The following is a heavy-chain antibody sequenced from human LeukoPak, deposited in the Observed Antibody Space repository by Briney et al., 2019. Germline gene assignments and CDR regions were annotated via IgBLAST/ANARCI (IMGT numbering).Heavy chain of an antibody. CDR2: INPNTGGT. CDR3: ARVHATGYFSLDLGY. Sequence: ASVKVSCKASGYTFTGYFMRWVRQAPGQGLDWMGWINPNTGGTKYAQKFQGRVTMTRDTSIGTAYMELSTVTSDDTAVYFCARVHATGYFSLDLGYWGQGTLVTVSS. CDR1: GYTFTGYF. D-gene: IGHD3-9*01. J-gene: IGHJ4*02. V-gene: IGHV1-2*02.